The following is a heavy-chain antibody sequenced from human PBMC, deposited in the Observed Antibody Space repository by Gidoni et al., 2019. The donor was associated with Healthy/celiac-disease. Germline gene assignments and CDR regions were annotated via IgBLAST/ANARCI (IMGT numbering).Heavy chain of an antibody. D-gene: IGHD6-13*01. CDR3: AKDTYSYSWYYFDY. V-gene: IGHV3-23*04. Sequence: EVQLVESGGGLVQPGGSLSLSCAASGFTFNSYAMSWVRQAPGQGLEWVSAISGSGGSTYYADSVKGRFTISRDNSKNTLYLQMNSLRAEDTAVYYCAKDTYSYSWYYFDYWGQGTLVTVSS. CDR1: GFTFNSYA. J-gene: IGHJ4*02. CDR2: ISGSGGST.